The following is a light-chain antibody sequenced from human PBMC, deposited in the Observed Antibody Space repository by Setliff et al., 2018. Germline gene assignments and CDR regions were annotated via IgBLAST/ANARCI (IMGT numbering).Light chain of an antibody. J-gene: IGLJ2*01. CDR1: TGAVTSGHY. CDR2: ETN. V-gene: IGLV7-46*01. Sequence: QAVVTQEPSLTVSPGGTVTLTCGSSTGAVTSGHYPYWFQLKPGQAPRTPIYETNNKHSWTPARFSGSLLGGKAALTLSGAQPEDEADYYCFLSYSGVVVFGGGTKVTVL. CDR3: FLSYSGVVV.